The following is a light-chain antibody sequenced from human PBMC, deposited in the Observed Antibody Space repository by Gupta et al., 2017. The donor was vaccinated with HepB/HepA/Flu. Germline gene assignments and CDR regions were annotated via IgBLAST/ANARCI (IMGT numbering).Light chain of an antibody. CDR1: QNIFNY. J-gene: IGKJ5*01. V-gene: IGKV1-39*01. Sequence: DIHMTQSPSSLSASVGARITITCRASQNIFNYLNWYQQKPGKAPKVLIYGAFNLQSGVPSRFSGSGSGTDFTLTISSLQPEDVATYYCQQSSTISLTFGQGTRLEI. CDR2: GAF. CDR3: QQSSTISLT.